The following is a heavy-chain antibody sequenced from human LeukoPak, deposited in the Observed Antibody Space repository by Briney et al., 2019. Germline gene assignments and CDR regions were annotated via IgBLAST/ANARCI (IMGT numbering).Heavy chain of an antibody. J-gene: IGHJ6*03. CDR1: GFSFSRYW. V-gene: IGHV3-7*01. CDR2: IKEDGSEQ. D-gene: IGHD2/OR15-2a*01. Sequence: GGSLRLSCVASGFSFSRYWMSWVRQAPGKGLEWVANIKEDGSEQYYADSLKGRFTISRDNAKNSLFLQMNSLGVEDTAVYYCARDLRSSPPYFLYYMDVWGKGTTVTVSS. CDR3: ARDLRSSPPYFLYYMDV.